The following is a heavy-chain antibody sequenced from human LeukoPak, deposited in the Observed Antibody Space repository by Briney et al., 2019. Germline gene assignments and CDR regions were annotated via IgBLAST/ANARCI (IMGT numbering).Heavy chain of an antibody. V-gene: IGHV3-21*01. D-gene: IGHD3-9*01. CDR2: ISSSSSYI. CDR1: GFTFSSYS. CDR3: ARSTLTGYYLFDY. Sequence: KPGGSLILSCAASGFTFSSYSMNWVRQAPGKGLEWVSSISSSSSYIYYADSVKGRFTISRDNAKNSLYLQMNSLRAEDTAVYYCARSTLTGYYLFDYWGQGTLVTVSS. J-gene: IGHJ4*02.